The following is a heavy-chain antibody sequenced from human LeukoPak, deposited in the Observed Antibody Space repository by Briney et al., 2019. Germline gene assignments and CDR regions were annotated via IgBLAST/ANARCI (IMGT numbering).Heavy chain of an antibody. CDR3: AREAALSGDPFDY. D-gene: IGHD5-24*01. J-gene: IGHJ4*02. Sequence: LAGGSLRLSCAASGFTFSSYWMSWVRQAPGKGLEWVANIKQDGSEKYYVDSVKGRFTISRDNAKNSLYLQMNSLRAEDTAVYYCAREAALSGDPFDYWGQGTLVTVSS. CDR2: IKQDGSEK. V-gene: IGHV3-7*01. CDR1: GFTFSSYW.